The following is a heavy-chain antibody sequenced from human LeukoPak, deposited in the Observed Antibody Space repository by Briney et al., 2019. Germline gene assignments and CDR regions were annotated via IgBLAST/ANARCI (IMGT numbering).Heavy chain of an antibody. V-gene: IGHV3-7*05. CDR2: INQGGSEK. J-gene: IGHJ1*01. CDR1: GFTFSSYW. Sequence: GGSLRLSCAASGFTFSSYWMSWVRQAPGKGLEWVANINQGGSEKYYVDSVKGRFTISRDNAQNSLYLQMNSLRAEDTAVYYCVRGGASYFHYWGQGTLVTVSS. CDR3: VRGGASYFHY. D-gene: IGHD4-17*01.